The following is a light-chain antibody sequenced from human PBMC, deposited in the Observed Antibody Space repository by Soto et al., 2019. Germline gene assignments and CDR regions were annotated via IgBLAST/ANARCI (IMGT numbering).Light chain of an antibody. Sequence: DIQMPQSPSTLSASVGATVPITCRASQTISRWLAWYQQKPGKAPRLLIYTASTLESGVPSRFSASGSGTEFTLTISSLHPEDFATYYCQEYNNYWTFGQGTKVDNK. CDR1: QTISRW. J-gene: IGKJ1*01. V-gene: IGKV1-5*01. CDR2: TAS. CDR3: QEYNNYWT.